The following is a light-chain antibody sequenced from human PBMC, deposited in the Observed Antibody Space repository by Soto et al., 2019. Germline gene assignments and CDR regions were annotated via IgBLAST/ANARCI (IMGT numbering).Light chain of an antibody. Sequence: DIHLTQSPSFLSASVGDRVTITCRASQGISYNLAWYQQKSGKPPNLLIYVESTLQSGVPSRFSGSGSGTEFTLTISILQPEDCATYYCQQVKSYPRTFGGGTKVEIK. J-gene: IGKJ4*01. CDR3: QQVKSYPRT. CDR1: QGISYN. V-gene: IGKV1-9*01. CDR2: VES.